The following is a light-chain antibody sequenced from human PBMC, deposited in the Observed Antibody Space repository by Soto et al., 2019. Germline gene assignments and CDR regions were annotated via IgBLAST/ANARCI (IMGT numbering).Light chain of an antibody. CDR3: SSYTSSSTPHV. CDR1: SSDVGGYNY. Sequence: QSALTQPASVSGSPGQSITISCTGTSSDVGGYNYVSWYQQHPVKAPKLMIYDVTNRPSGVSDRFSGSKSGNTASLTISGLQAEDEADYYCSSYTSSSTPHVFGTGTKLTLL. V-gene: IGLV2-14*01. CDR2: DVT. J-gene: IGLJ1*01.